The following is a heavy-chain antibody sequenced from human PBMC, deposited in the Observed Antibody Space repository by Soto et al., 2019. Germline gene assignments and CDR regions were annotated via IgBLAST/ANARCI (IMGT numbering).Heavy chain of an antibody. D-gene: IGHD4-17*01. V-gene: IGHV1-2*04. J-gene: IGHJ4*02. Sequence: RQAPGQGLEWMGWINPNSGGTNYAQKFQGWVTMTRDTSISTAYMELSRLRSDDTAVYYCARGPTVTTPFDYWGQGTLVTVSS. CDR2: INPNSGGT. CDR3: ARGPTVTTPFDY.